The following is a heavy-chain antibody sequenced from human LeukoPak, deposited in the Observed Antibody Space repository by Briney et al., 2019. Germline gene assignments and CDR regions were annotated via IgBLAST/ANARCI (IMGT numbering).Heavy chain of an antibody. Sequence: GASVTVSCTASGYTFTSHYMHWVRQAPGQGLEWMGIINPSGGSTSYAQKFQGRVTMTRDTSTSTVYMELSSLRSEDTAVYYCASGGMITFGGVIGNYWGQGTLVTVSS. CDR1: GYTFTSHY. J-gene: IGHJ4*02. D-gene: IGHD3-16*02. CDR2: INPSGGST. CDR3: ASGGMITFGGVIGNY. V-gene: IGHV1-46*01.